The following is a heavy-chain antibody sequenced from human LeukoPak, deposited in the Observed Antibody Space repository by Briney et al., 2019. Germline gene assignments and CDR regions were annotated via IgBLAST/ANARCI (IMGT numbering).Heavy chain of an antibody. CDR1: GYTFTGYY. V-gene: IGHV1-2*02. Sequence: ASVKVSCKASGYTFTGYYMHWVRQAPGQGLEWMGWINPNSGGTNYAQKFQGRVTMTRDTSISTAYMELSRLRAEDTAVYYCAKDRGTYYYDSSGYHDAFDIWGQGTMVTVSS. J-gene: IGHJ3*02. CDR2: INPNSGGT. D-gene: IGHD3-22*01. CDR3: AKDRGTYYYDSSGYHDAFDI.